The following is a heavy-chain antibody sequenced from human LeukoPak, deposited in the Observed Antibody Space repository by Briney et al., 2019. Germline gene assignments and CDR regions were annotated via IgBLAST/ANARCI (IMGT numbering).Heavy chain of an antibody. CDR2: IYYSGST. Sequence: SETLSLTCTVSGGSISSSSYYWGWIRQPPGKGLEWIGSIYYSGSTYYNPSLKSRVTISVDTSKNQSSLKLSSVTAADTAVYYCARRRYSSGRPPEVDYWGQGTLVTVSS. V-gene: IGHV4-39*01. D-gene: IGHD6-19*01. CDR3: ARRRYSSGRPPEVDY. J-gene: IGHJ4*02. CDR1: GGSISSSSYY.